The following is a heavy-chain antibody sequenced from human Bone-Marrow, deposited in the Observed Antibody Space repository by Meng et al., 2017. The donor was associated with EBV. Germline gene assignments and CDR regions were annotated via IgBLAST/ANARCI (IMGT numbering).Heavy chain of an antibody. CDR1: GYTFTSYG. Sequence: QVRVVRLEAQWRKPGASGKVSGKASGYTFTSYGISWVRKAPGQGLEWMGWISAYNGNTNYAQKLQGRVTMTTDTSTSTAYMELRSLRSDDTAVYYCARLRIVGATSHYFDYWGQGTLVTVSS. V-gene: IGHV1-18*01. CDR2: ISAYNGNT. D-gene: IGHD1-26*01. CDR3: ARLRIVGATSHYFDY. J-gene: IGHJ4*02.